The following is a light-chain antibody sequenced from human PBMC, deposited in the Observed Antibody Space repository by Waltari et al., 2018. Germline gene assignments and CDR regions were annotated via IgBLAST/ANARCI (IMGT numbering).Light chain of an antibody. J-gene: IGLJ2*01. CDR2: KDN. CDR3: HAAADNNWF. CDR1: VLAEKY. V-gene: IGLV3-27*01. Sequence: YDLTQPLSVSVSPGQTATITCPGDVLAEKYVRWFQQKPGQAPTLILYKDNERPSGIPERFSGSSSGSTVTLTIRGALLEDEADYHCHAAADNNWFFGGGTKLTVL.